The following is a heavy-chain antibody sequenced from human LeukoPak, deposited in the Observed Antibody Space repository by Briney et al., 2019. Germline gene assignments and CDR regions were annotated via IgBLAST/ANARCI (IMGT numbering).Heavy chain of an antibody. V-gene: IGHV3-21*01. D-gene: IGHD6-13*01. CDR2: ISSSSSYI. CDR3: AREGIAAAGTGYYYYMDV. CDR1: GFTFSSYS. Sequence: PGGSLRLSCAASGFTFSSYSMNWVRQAPGKGLEWVSSISSSSSYIYYADSVKGRFTISRDSAKNSLYLQMNSLRAEDTAVYYCAREGIAAAGTGYYYYMDVWGKGTTVTVSS. J-gene: IGHJ6*03.